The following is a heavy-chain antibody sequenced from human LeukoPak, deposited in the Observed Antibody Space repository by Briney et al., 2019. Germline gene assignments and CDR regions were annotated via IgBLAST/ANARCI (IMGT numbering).Heavy chain of an antibody. D-gene: IGHD4-17*01. J-gene: IGHJ4*02. Sequence: PGGSLRLSCAVSGFTLSTNYMSWVRQAPGKGLEWVSVMYSGGSTYYSDSVKGRLTISRHNSKNTPYLTINSLRPDDTAVYYCARGGGDYNPFDYWGQGTLVTVSS. CDR2: MYSGGST. CDR3: ARGGGDYNPFDY. CDR1: GFTLSTNY. V-gene: IGHV3-53*04.